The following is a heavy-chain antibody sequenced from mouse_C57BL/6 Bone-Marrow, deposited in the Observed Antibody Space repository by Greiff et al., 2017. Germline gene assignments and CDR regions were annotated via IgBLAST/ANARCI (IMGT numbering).Heavy chain of an antibody. D-gene: IGHD1-1*01. J-gene: IGHJ4*01. V-gene: IGHV1-81*01. CDR3: ARSANVLLRYYYAMDY. Sequence: QVQLQQSGAELARPGASVKLSYKASGYTFTSYGISWVKQRTGQGLEWIGEIYPRSGNTYYNEKFKGKATLTADKSSSTAYMELRSLTSEDSAVYFCARSANVLLRYYYAMDYWGQGTSVTVSS. CDR2: IYPRSGNT. CDR1: GYTFTSYG.